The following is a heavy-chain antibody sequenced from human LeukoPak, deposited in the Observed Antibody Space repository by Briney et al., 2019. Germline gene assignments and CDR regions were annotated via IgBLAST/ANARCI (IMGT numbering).Heavy chain of an antibody. V-gene: IGHV1-69*04. CDR2: IIPILGIA. CDR3: ARGQATVGYCSSTSCRDYYYYGMDV. Sequence: GAPVKVSCKASGGTFSSYAISWVRQAPGQGLEWMGRIIPILGIANYAQKFQGRVTITADKSTSTAYMELSSLRSEDTAVYYYARGQATVGYCSSTSCRDYYYYGMDVWGQGTTVTVSS. CDR1: GGTFSSYA. J-gene: IGHJ6*02. D-gene: IGHD2-2*01.